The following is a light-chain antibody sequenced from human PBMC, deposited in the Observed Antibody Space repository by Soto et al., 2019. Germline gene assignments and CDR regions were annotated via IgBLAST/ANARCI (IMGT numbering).Light chain of an antibody. CDR3: SSYAGSAVYV. CDR2: EVN. Sequence: QSVLTQPPSAAGSPGQSVTISCAGTSSDVGGYNYVSWYQQHPGKAPKVMIYEVNKRHSGVPDRFSGSKSGNTASLTVSGLQAEEEAEYYCSSYAGSAVYVCGAGTKLPVL. V-gene: IGLV2-8*01. CDR1: SSDVGGYNY. J-gene: IGLJ1*01.